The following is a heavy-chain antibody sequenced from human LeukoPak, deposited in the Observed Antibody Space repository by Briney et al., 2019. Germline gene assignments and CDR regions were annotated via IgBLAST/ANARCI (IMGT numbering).Heavy chain of an antibody. CDR1: GFTFNSYW. CDR2: IKQVGAEK. Sequence: PGGSLRLSCAASGFTFNSYWMNWVRQAPGKGLEWVANIKQVGAEKYYVDSVRGRFTISRDNAKSSLYLQMNSLRAEDTAVYYCASPYCSSTSCSTLHDFWGQGTLVTVSS. CDR3: ASPYCSSTSCSTLHDF. V-gene: IGHV3-7*01. J-gene: IGHJ4*02. D-gene: IGHD2-2*01.